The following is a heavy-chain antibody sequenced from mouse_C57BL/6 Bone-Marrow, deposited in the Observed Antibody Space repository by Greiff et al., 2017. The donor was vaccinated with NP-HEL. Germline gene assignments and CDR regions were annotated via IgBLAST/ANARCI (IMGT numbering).Heavy chain of an antibody. CDR2: INPNNGGT. V-gene: IGHV1-26*01. D-gene: IGHD1-1*01. CDR1: GYTFTDYY. Sequence: VQLQQSGPELVKPGASVKISCKASGYTFTDYYMNWVKQSHGKSLEWIGDINPNNGGTSYNQKFKGKATLTVDKSSSTAYMELRSLTSEDSAVDYCARWHYGSSWYFDVWGTGTTVTVSS. CDR3: ARWHYGSSWYFDV. J-gene: IGHJ1*03.